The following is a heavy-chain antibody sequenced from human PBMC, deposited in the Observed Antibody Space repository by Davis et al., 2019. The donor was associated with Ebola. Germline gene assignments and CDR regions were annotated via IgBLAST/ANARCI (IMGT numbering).Heavy chain of an antibody. CDR2: INYSGNT. CDR1: GGSISSHY. D-gene: IGHD6-19*01. CDR3: ARQKDSGCYSFDS. J-gene: IGHJ4*02. Sequence: MPSETLSLTCTVSGGSISSHYWSWVRQSPGKGLEWIADINYSGNTNYSPSLKSRVTISIDTSKNQFSLKLSSVTAADTAIYYCARQKDSGCYSFDSWGQGTLVTVSS. V-gene: IGHV4-59*11.